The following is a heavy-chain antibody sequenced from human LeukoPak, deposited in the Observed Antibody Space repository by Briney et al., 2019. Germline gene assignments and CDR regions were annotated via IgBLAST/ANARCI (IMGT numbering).Heavy chain of an antibody. V-gene: IGHV4-34*01. Sequence: SETLSLTCAVYGGSFSGYYWSWIRQPPGKGLEWTGEINHSGSTNYNPSLKSRVTISVDTSKNQFSLKLSSVTAADTAVYYCASLDGNYYDSSGYGAFDIWGQGTMDTVSS. D-gene: IGHD3-22*01. CDR1: GGSFSGYY. CDR3: ASLDGNYYDSSGYGAFDI. J-gene: IGHJ3*02. CDR2: INHSGST.